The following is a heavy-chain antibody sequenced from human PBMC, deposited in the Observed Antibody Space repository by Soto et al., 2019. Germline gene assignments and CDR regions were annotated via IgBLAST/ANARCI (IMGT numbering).Heavy chain of an antibody. V-gene: IGHV1-69*01. D-gene: IGHD3-10*01. CDR3: ARDRDDYGSGNYYNRIDF. Sequence: QVQLVQCGAEVKKPGSSVMVSCKAYGGIFSTYAISWLRQARGQGLEWMGGIIPIFGTPNYAQRFQGRVTITADESTSTAYMELSRLRSEDTAVYYCARDRDDYGSGNYYNRIDFWGQGTLVTVSS. J-gene: IGHJ4*02. CDR1: GGIFSTYA. CDR2: IIPIFGTP.